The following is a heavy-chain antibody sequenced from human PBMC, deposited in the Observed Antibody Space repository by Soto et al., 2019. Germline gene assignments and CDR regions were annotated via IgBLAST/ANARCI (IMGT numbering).Heavy chain of an antibody. CDR1: GGTFSSYT. V-gene: IGHV1-69*02. CDR3: ASPIAAAGGPEY. J-gene: IGHJ4*02. Sequence: QVQLVQSGAEVKKPGSLVKVSCKASGGTFSSYTISWVRQAPGQGLEWMGRIIPILGIANYAQKFQGRVTVTADKSTSTAYMELSSLRSEDTAVYYCASPIAAAGGPEYWGQGTLVTVSS. D-gene: IGHD6-13*01. CDR2: IIPILGIA.